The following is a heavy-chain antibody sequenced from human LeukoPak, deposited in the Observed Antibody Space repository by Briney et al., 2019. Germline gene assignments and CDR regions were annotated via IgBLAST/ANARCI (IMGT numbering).Heavy chain of an antibody. CDR3: ARGRNYCGSGSYPYYYYYMDV. Sequence: ASVKVSCKASGYTFTSYDINWVRQATGQGLEWMGWMNPNSGNTGYAQKFQGRVTITRNTSISTAYMELSSLRSEDTAVYYCARGRNYCGSGSYPYYYYYMDVWGKGTTVTVSS. CDR2: MNPNSGNT. CDR1: GYTFTSYD. J-gene: IGHJ6*03. D-gene: IGHD3-10*01. V-gene: IGHV1-8*03.